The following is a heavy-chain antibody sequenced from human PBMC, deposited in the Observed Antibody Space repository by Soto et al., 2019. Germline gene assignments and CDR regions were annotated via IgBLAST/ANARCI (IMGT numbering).Heavy chain of an antibody. CDR1: GFTFSSYG. J-gene: IGHJ4*02. Sequence: ESGGGVVQPGRSLRLSCAASGFTFSSYGMHWVRQAPGKGLEWVAVISYDGSNKYYADSVKGRFTISRDNSKNTLYLQMNSLRAEDTAVYYCANGDGLFVYWGQGTLVTVSS. CDR2: ISYDGSNK. CDR3: ANGDGLFVY. V-gene: IGHV3-30*18.